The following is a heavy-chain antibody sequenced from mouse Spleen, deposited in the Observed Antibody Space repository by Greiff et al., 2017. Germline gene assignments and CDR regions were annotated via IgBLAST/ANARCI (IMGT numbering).Heavy chain of an antibody. V-gene: IGHV1S132*01. Sequence: VKLQESGAELVRPGASVKLSCKTSGYIFTNYWIHWVKQRSGQGLEWIARIYPGTGSNSYNENFKGKATLTTDKSSSTAYMQLSSLKSEDSAVYFCARSGTGTLYNFDSWGQGTTLTVSS. D-gene: IGHD4-1*01. J-gene: IGHJ2*01. CDR2: IYPGTGSN. CDR3: ARSGTGTLYNFDS. CDR1: GYIFTNYW.